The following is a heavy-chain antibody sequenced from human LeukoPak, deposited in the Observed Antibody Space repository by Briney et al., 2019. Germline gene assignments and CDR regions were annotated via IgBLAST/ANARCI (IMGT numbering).Heavy chain of an antibody. V-gene: IGHV1-2*02. CDR3: ARETTGWGGSDY. D-gene: IGHD1-14*01. Sequence: ASVKVSRKASGSTFTGYYIHWVRQAPGQGLEWMGWINPDSGATNYAQKFQGRVTMTGDTSISTAYMELSGLRSGDTAVYYCARETTGWGGSDYWGQGTLVTVSS. CDR1: GSTFTGYY. CDR2: INPDSGAT. J-gene: IGHJ4*02.